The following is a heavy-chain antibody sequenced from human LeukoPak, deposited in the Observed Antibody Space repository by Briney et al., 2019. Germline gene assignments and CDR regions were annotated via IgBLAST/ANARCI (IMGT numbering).Heavy chain of an antibody. V-gene: IGHV4-39*01. Sequence: PSETLSLTCTVSGGSISSSSYYWGWIRQPPGKGLEWIGSIYYGGSTYYNPSLKSRVTISVDTSKNQFSLKLSSVTAADTAVYYCASGYYDYVWGSYRPFDYWGQGTLVTVSS. D-gene: IGHD3-16*02. CDR3: ASGYYDYVWGSYRPFDY. CDR2: IYYGGST. J-gene: IGHJ4*02. CDR1: GGSISSSSYY.